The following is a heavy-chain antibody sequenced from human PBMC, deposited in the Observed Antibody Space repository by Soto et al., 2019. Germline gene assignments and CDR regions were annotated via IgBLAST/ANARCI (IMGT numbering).Heavy chain of an antibody. J-gene: IGHJ4*02. CDR3: AHKAYDFWSGYYTYFDY. CDR2: VYWDGDK. V-gene: IGHV2-5*02. D-gene: IGHD3-3*01. Sequence: GLDLEWLALVYWDGDKRYSPSLKSRLTIIKDTSKNQVVLTMTNMDPVDTATYYCAHKAYDFWSGYYTYFDYWGQGTLVTVSS.